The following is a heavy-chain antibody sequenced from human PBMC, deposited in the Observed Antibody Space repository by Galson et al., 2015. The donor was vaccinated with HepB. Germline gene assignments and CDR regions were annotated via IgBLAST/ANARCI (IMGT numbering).Heavy chain of an antibody. D-gene: IGHD1-26*01. CDR2: ISYDGSNK. CDR3: AKDVGATFLDY. Sequence: SLRLSCAASGFTFSSYGMHWVRQAPGKGLEWVAVISYDGSNKYYADSVKGRFTISRDNSKNTLYLQMNSLRAEDTAVYYCAKDVGATFLDYWGQGTLVTVSS. J-gene: IGHJ4*02. V-gene: IGHV3-30*18. CDR1: GFTFSSYG.